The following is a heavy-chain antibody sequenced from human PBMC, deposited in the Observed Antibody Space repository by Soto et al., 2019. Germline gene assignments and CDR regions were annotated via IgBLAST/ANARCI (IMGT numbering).Heavy chain of an antibody. D-gene: IGHD4-17*01. CDR1: GFTFSSYA. Sequence: QVQLVESGGGVVQPGRSLRLSCAASGFTFSSYAMHWVRQAPGKGLEWVAVISYDGSDKYYADSVKGRFTISRDNSKNTLYLQMNSLRAEDTAVYYCAREMTTVTTSNYYFDYWGQGTLVTVSS. J-gene: IGHJ4*02. CDR3: AREMTTVTTSNYYFDY. CDR2: ISYDGSDK. V-gene: IGHV3-30-3*01.